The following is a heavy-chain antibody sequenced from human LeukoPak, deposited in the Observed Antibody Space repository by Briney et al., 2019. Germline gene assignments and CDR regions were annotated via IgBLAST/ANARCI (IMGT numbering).Heavy chain of an antibody. CDR3: ARDFWGAYRADYFDY. D-gene: IGHD3-3*01. Sequence: GGSLRLSCAASGFTFSNYLMSWVRRAPGKGLEWVANIKQDGSETYYVDSVRGRFTISRDNAKKSLYLEMNSLRAEDTAVYYCARDFWGAYRADYFDYWGQGTLVTVSS. CDR2: IKQDGSET. V-gene: IGHV3-7*01. CDR1: GFTFSNYL. J-gene: IGHJ4*02.